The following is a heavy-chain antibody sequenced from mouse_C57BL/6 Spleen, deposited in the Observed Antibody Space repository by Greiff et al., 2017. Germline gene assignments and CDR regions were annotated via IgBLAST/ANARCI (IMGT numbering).Heavy chain of an antibody. J-gene: IGHJ4*01. D-gene: IGHD2-1*01. CDR3: AREYYGNYYYYAMDY. Sequence: EVMLVESGGGLVKPGGSLKLSCAASGFTFSDYGMHWVRQAPEKGLEWVAYISSGSSTIYYADTVKGRFTISRDNAKNTLFLQMTSLRSEDTAMYYCAREYYGNYYYYAMDYWGQGTSGTVSS. V-gene: IGHV5-17*01. CDR2: ISSGSSTI. CDR1: GFTFSDYG.